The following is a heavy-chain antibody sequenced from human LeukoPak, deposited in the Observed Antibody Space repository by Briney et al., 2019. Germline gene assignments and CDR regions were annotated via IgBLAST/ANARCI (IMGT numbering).Heavy chain of an antibody. J-gene: IGHJ3*02. CDR1: GFPLSSHD. CDR3: AILSEDGSGREEDAFDI. Sequence: GGSLRLSCAASGFPLSSHDMSWVRQAPGKGLEWVSAISGGGGTTYYADPVKGRFTISRDNSKNTLYLQMNSLRAEDTAVYYCAILSEDGSGREEDAFDIWGQGTMVTVSS. V-gene: IGHV3-23*01. CDR2: ISGGGGTT. D-gene: IGHD3-10*01.